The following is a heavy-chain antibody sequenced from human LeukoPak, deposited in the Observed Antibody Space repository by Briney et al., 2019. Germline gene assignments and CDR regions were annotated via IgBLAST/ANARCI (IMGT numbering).Heavy chain of an antibody. V-gene: IGHV1-2*02. CDR1: GYTFTGYY. CDR3: AKADRGYSYGLAY. D-gene: IGHD5-18*01. Sequence: ASVKVSCKASGYTFTGYYMHWVRQAPGQGLEWMGWINPNSGGTNYAQKFQGRVTMTRDTSISTAYMELSRLRSDDTAVYYCAKADRGYSYGLAYWGQGTLVTVSS. CDR2: INPNSGGT. J-gene: IGHJ4*02.